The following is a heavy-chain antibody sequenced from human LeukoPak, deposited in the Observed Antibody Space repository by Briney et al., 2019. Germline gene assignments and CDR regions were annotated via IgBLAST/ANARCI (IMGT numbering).Heavy chain of an antibody. Sequence: PSETLSLTCTVSGGSISSYYWSWIRQPPGKGLEWIGYIYYSGSTNYNPSLKSRVTISVDTSKNQFSLKLSSVTAADTAVYYCARHGMRYFYPSYFDYWGQGTLVTVSS. CDR1: GGSISSYY. D-gene: IGHD3-9*01. V-gene: IGHV4-59*08. J-gene: IGHJ4*02. CDR2: IYYSGST. CDR3: ARHGMRYFYPSYFDY.